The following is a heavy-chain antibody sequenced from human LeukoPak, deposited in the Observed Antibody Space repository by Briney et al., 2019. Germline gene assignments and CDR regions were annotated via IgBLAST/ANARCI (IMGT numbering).Heavy chain of an antibody. J-gene: IGHJ6*02. CDR1: GFAFSNYG. CDR2: IQSKSDGGAI. CDR3: TTMYSGGMAL. D-gene: IGHD3-10*01. Sequence: GGSLRLSCVASGFAFSNYGMHWVRQAPGKGLEWVAQIQSKSDGGAIGYAASVKGRFTISRDDSKETLYLQMNSLKTEDTAAYYCTTMYSGGMALWGHGTTVTVSS. V-gene: IGHV3-15*01.